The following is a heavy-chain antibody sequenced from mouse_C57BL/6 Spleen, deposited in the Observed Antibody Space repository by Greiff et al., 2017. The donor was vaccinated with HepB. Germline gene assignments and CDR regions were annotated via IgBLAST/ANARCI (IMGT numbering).Heavy chain of an antibody. CDR2: IDPENGDT. V-gene: IGHV14-4*01. D-gene: IGHD1-1*01. J-gene: IGHJ2*01. CDR1: GFNIKDYY. Sequence: EVQLQQSGAELVRPGASVKLSCTASGFNIKDYYMHWVKQRPEQGLEWIGWIDPENGDTEYASKFQGKATITADTSSNTAYLQLSSLTSEDTAVYYCTTAPVVGYWGQGTTLTVSS. CDR3: TTAPVVGY.